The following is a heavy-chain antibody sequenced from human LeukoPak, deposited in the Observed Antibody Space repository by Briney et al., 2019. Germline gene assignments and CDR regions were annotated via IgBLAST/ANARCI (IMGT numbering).Heavy chain of an antibody. CDR1: GFTFSSYT. CDR2: ISYDGTSK. J-gene: IGHJ4*02. CDR3: ARSYYYDSSHTADY. D-gene: IGHD3-22*01. Sequence: GGSLRLSCAASGFTFSSYTMHWVRQAPGKGLEWVAVISYDGTSKYYADSVKGRFTFSRDNSKNTLYLQMNSLRAEDTAVYYCARSYYYDSSHTADYWGQGTLVTVSS. V-gene: IGHV3-30-3*01.